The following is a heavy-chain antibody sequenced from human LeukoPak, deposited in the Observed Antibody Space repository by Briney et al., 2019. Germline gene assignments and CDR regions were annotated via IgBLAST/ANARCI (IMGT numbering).Heavy chain of an antibody. V-gene: IGHV3-48*04. CDR3: ARDKDYYDSRGHYVAAFDI. CDR1: GFTFSSYS. D-gene: IGHD3-22*01. J-gene: IGHJ3*02. CDR2: ISSSSSTI. Sequence: GGSLRLSCAASGFTFSSYSMNWVRQAPGKGLEWVSYISSSSSTIYYADSVKGRFTISRDNAKNSLYLQMNSLRAEDTAVYYCARDKDYYDSRGHYVAAFDIWGQGTMVTVSS.